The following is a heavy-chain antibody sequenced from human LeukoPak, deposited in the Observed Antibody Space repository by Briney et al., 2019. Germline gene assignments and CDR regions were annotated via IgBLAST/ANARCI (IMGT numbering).Heavy chain of an antibody. CDR1: GGSFSNYY. CDR2: INDSGRT. J-gene: IGHJ6*03. Sequence: PSETLSLTCAVYGGSFSNYYWSWIRQTPGKGMEWIGEINDSGRTYYNPSLMSRVTVSVDTSKNQFSLRLTSVTATDTAVYYCARRWNYGRDYYIDVWGKGATVSVSS. CDR3: ARRWNYGRDYYIDV. V-gene: IGHV4-34*01. D-gene: IGHD1-7*01.